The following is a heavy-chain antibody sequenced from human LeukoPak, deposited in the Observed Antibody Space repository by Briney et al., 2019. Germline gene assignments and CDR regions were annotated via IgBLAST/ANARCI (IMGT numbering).Heavy chain of an antibody. D-gene: IGHD2-21*02. Sequence: GASVKVSCKTSGYTFATYFMHWVRQAPGQGLEWMGYIKPNSGVTNYAQEFRGRVTMTWDTSISTAYIELSGLTSDDTAIYYCARPTYCGSNCYFNFDYWGQGTLVTVSS. CDR3: ARPTYCGSNCYFNFDY. CDR2: IKPNSGVT. J-gene: IGHJ4*02. CDR1: GYTFATYF. V-gene: IGHV1-2*02.